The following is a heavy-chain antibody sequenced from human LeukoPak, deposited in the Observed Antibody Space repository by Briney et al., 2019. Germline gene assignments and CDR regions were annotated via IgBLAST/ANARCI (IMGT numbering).Heavy chain of an antibody. CDR1: GFTFSSRW. D-gene: IGHD2/OR15-2a*01. CDR3: ARDISRTMDV. CDR2: INTDGSTT. Sequence: PGGSLRLSCVASGFTFSSRWMHWVRQAPGKGLVWVSIINTDGSTTRYADFVEGRFTISRDNARNTLYLEMNSLRVEDTAVYFCARDISRTMDVWGQGTTVT. J-gene: IGHJ6*02. V-gene: IGHV3-74*01.